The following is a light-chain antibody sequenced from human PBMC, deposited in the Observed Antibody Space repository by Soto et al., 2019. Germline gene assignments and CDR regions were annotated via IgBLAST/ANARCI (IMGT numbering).Light chain of an antibody. CDR2: AAS. V-gene: IGKV1-39*01. Sequence: DIQMTQSPSSLSASVGDRVTITCRASQSISSYLKWYQQKPGKAPKLLIYAASSLQSGVPSRFSGSGSGTDFTLTISSLQPEDCATYDCHQRYSTLWTFGQGTKVEIK. CDR3: HQRYSTLWT. CDR1: QSISSY. J-gene: IGKJ1*01.